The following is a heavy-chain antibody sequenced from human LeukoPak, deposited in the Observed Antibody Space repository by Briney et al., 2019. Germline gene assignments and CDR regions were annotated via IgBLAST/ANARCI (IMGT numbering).Heavy chain of an antibody. CDR2: IYTSGST. CDR3: ARAVRRRGYDFLSGYKRSDNWFDP. Sequence: SETLSLTCTVSGGSISSYFWSWIRQPAGKGLEWIGRIYTSGSTNYNPSLKSRVTMSVDTSKNQFSLKLSSVTAADTAVYYCARAVRRRGYDFLSGYKRSDNWFDPWGQGTLVTVSS. CDR1: GGSISSYF. D-gene: IGHD3-3*01. V-gene: IGHV4-4*07. J-gene: IGHJ5*02.